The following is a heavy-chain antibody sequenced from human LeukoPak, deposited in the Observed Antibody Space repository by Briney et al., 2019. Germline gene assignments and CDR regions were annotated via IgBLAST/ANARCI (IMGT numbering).Heavy chain of an antibody. CDR3: AKESGFRVAWQRGYYYMDV. CDR1: GFTFDDYA. Sequence: PGGSLRLSCAASGFTFDDYAMHWVRQAPGKGLEWVSLISWDGGSTYYADSVKGRFTISRDNSKNSLYLQMNSLRAEDTALYYCAKESGFRVAWQRGYYYMDVWGKGTTVTVSS. J-gene: IGHJ6*03. V-gene: IGHV3-43D*03. CDR2: ISWDGGST. D-gene: IGHD3-10*01.